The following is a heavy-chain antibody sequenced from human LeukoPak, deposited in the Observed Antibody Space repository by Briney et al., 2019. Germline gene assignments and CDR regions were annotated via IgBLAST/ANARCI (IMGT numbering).Heavy chain of an antibody. CDR1: GGSISSSSYY. CDR3: APLGGGSSGLTFDY. Sequence: PSETLSLTCTVSGGSISSSSYYWGWIRQPPGKGLEWIGSIYYSGSTYYNPSLKSRVTISVDTSKNQFSLKLSSVTAADTAVYYCAPLGGGSSGLTFDYWGQGTLVTVSS. CDR2: IYYSGST. J-gene: IGHJ4*02. V-gene: IGHV4-39*01. D-gene: IGHD3-22*01.